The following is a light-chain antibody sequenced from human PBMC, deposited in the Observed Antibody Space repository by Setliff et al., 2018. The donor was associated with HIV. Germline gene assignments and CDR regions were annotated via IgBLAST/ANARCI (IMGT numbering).Light chain of an antibody. J-gene: IGLJ3*02. Sequence: QSVLTQPPSASGTPGQRVTISCSGSRSNIGTNTVNWYQQLPGTAPKLLIFSNNQRPSGVPDRFSGSKSGTSASLAISGPQSEDEADYYCAAWDDSLNGSWVFGGGTKVTV. CDR2: SNN. CDR3: AAWDDSLNGSWV. CDR1: RSNIGTNT. V-gene: IGLV1-44*01.